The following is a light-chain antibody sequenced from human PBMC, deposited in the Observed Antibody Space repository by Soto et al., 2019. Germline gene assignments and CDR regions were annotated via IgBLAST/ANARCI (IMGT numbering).Light chain of an antibody. CDR2: AAS. V-gene: IGKV1-6*01. J-gene: IGKJ1*01. Sequence: AIRMTQSPSSLSASPGDRVTITCRASQGIRNDLGWYQQKPGKAPKLLIAAASILQGGVPSRFRGSGSDTYFTLTISSLQPEDFAVYYCLQLYNYPRTFSQGTKVDIK. CDR1: QGIRND. CDR3: LQLYNYPRT.